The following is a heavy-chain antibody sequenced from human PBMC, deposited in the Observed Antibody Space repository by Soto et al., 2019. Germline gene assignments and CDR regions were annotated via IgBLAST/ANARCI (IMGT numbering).Heavy chain of an antibody. CDR2: TRNEAMSHTT. D-gene: IGHD6-13*01. CDR3: TRVRSSSWGLDAFDI. J-gene: IGHJ3*02. Sequence: GGSLRLSCAASGFTFSDHYMDWVRQAPGKGLEWVGRTRNEAMSHTTEYAASVKGRLTISRDDSKNSLYLQMNSLKTEDTALYYCTRVRSSSWGLDAFDIWGQGTMVTVSS. V-gene: IGHV3-72*01. CDR1: GFTFSDHY.